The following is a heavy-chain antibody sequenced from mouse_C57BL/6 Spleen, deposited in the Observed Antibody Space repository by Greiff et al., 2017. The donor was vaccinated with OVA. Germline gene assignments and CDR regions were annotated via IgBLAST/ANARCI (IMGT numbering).Heavy chain of an antibody. Sequence: EVQLQQSGPELVKPGASVKISCKASGYSFTGYYMNWVKQSPEKSLEWIGEINPSTGGTTYNQKFKAKATLTVDRSSSTAYMQLKSLTSEDSAVYYCARRGLRDAMDYWGQGTSVTVSS. CDR1: GYSFTGYY. CDR3: ARRGLRDAMDY. V-gene: IGHV1-42*01. CDR2: INPSTGGT. J-gene: IGHJ4*01. D-gene: IGHD2-2*01.